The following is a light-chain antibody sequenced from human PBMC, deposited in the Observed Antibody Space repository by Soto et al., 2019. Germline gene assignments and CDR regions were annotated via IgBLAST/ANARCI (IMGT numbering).Light chain of an antibody. CDR2: DII. V-gene: IGLV2-14*03. CDR3: VSFTTSRSYV. Sequence: QSALTQPASVSGSPGQSITISCTGTSSDVGAYIFVSWYQQHPGKAPKLMIYDIINRPSGVSNRFSGSKSGNTASLTISGLQAEDEADYYCVSFTTSRSYVFGNGTKVTVL. CDR1: SSDVGAYIF. J-gene: IGLJ1*01.